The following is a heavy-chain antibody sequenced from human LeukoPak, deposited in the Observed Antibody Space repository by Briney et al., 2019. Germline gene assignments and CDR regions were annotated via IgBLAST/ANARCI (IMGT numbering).Heavy chain of an antibody. V-gene: IGHV4-61*01. CDR1: GGSVSSGSYY. Sequence: SETLSLTCTVSGGSVSSGSYYWSWIRQPPGKELEWIGYIYYSGTTNYNPSLNSRITISVDTSKNQFSLKLSSVTATDTAVYYCARVTQESYCSGGTCYHHYYGMDVWGQGTTVTVSS. CDR3: ARVTQESYCSGGTCYHHYYGMDV. CDR2: IYYSGTT. J-gene: IGHJ6*02. D-gene: IGHD2-15*01.